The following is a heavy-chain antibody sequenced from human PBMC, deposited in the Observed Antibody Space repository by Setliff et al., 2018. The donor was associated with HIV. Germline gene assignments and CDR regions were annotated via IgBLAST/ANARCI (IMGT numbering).Heavy chain of an antibody. CDR1: GDSIGSGGYY. CDR2: VNHSGST. CDR3: ARLDLNDYGDYPVGY. Sequence: SETLSLTCTVSGDSIGSGGYYWSWIRQPPGKGLEWIGEVNHSGSTNYNPSLKSRVTISVDTSKNQFSLNLTSVTAADTAVYYCARLDLNDYGDYPVGYWGQGTLVTVSS. J-gene: IGHJ4*02. D-gene: IGHD4-17*01. V-gene: IGHV4-39*07.